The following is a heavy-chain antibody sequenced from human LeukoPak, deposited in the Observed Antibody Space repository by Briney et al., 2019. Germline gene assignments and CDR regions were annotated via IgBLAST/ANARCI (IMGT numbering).Heavy chain of an antibody. CDR1: GFTFSNYN. J-gene: IGHJ4*02. D-gene: IGHD6-19*01. CDR3: ARRAPGAAFDY. V-gene: IGHV3-48*01. CDR2: ISSSSSSE. Sequence: GGSLRLSCAASGFTFSNYNMNWVRQAPGKGLEWVSYISSSSSSEYYTDSVKGRFTISRDSSKNTLYMQMNTLRAEDTAVYYCARRAPGAAFDYWGQGTLVTVSS.